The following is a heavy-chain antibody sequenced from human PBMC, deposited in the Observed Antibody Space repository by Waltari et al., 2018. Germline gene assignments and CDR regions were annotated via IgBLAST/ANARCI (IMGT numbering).Heavy chain of an antibody. V-gene: IGHV3-74*01. Sequence: EVQLVESGGGLVQPGGSLRLSCAASGFTFGDYWMPWLRQAPGKGLEWVSRINIDGGYISYTDSVKGRFTISRDNAKNTLFLQLNSLRADDTAVYYCARKGGRGYPYGPFYYDHWGQGTLVTVSP. CDR2: INIDGGYI. D-gene: IGHD5-18*01. J-gene: IGHJ4*02. CDR3: ARKGGRGYPYGPFYYDH. CDR1: GFTFGDYW.